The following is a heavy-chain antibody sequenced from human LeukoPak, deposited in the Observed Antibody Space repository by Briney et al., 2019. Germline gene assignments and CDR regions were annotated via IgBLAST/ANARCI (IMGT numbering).Heavy chain of an antibody. V-gene: IGHV3-7*01. Sequence: PGGSLRLSCAASGFTFSSYWMSWVRQAPGKGLEWVANIKQDGSEKYYVDSVKGRFTISRDNAKNSLYLQMNGLRAEDTAVYYCARGLDIVVVPAAYFDYWGQGTLVTVSS. CDR1: GFTFSSYW. CDR2: IKQDGSEK. D-gene: IGHD2-2*01. J-gene: IGHJ4*02. CDR3: ARGLDIVVVPAAYFDY.